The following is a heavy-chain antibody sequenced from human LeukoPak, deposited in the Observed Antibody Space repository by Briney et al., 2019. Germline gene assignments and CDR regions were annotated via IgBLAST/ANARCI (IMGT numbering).Heavy chain of an antibody. CDR1: GYSFTTDW. J-gene: IGHJ4*02. CDR2: IYPGDSDT. D-gene: IGHD6-19*01. Sequence: GESLEISCKASGYSFTTDWIAWVRQMPGKGLEWMGIIYPGDSDTRYCPSFQGQVTISADNSISTVYLQWSSLKASDTGMYYCARGGRRAVAGTFDYWGQGTLVTVSS. CDR3: ARGGRRAVAGTFDY. V-gene: IGHV5-51*01.